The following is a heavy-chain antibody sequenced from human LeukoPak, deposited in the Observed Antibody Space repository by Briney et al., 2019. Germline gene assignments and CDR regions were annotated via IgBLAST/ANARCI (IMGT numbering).Heavy chain of an antibody. V-gene: IGHV3-30*02. CDR1: EFTFSSYG. D-gene: IGHD6-13*01. CDR2: IGLDGRDK. J-gene: IGHJ4*02. CDR3: AKDRYSSSSTFTINPFDY. Sequence: GGSLRLSCAASEFTFSSYGMNWVRQAPGKGLEWGAFIGLDGRDKYYTDPVKGRFTISRDNSKSTLDLQMNSLRVEDTAVYYCAKDRYSSSSTFTINPFDYWGQGILVTVSS.